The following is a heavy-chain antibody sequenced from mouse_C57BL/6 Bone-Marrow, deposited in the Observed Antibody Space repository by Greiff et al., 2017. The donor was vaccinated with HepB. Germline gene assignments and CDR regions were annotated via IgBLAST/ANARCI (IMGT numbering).Heavy chain of an antibody. D-gene: IGHD1-1*01. Sequence: QVQLQQSGAELARPGASVKLSCKASGYTFTSYGISWVKQRTGQGLEWIGEIYPRSGNTYYNEKFKGKATLTADKSSSTAYMELRSLTSEDSAVYFCASEAYYGSSLAWFAYWGQGTRVTVSA. CDR3: ASEAYYGSSLAWFAY. CDR2: IYPRSGNT. CDR1: GYTFTSYG. J-gene: IGHJ3*01. V-gene: IGHV1-81*01.